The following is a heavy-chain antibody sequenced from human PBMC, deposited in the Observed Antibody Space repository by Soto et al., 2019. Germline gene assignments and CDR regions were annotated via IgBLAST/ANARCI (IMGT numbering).Heavy chain of an antibody. CDR3: AKDDSSSSPLGYYYYYMDV. CDR1: GFTFSSYA. D-gene: IGHD6-6*01. CDR2: ISGSGGST. Sequence: GGSLRLSCAASGFTFSSYAMSWVRQAPGKGLEWVSAISGSGGSTYYADSVKGRFTISRDNSKNTLYLQMNSLRAEDTAVYYCAKDDSSSSPLGYYYYYMDVWGKGTTVTVS. V-gene: IGHV3-23*01. J-gene: IGHJ6*03.